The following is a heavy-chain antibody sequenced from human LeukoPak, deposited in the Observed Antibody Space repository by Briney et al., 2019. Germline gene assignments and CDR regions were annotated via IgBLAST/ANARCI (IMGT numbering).Heavy chain of an antibody. CDR1: GDSISSYS. Sequence: PSETLSLTCTVSGDSISSYSWNWIRQPPGRGLEWVAYIYDTGSINYNSSLKSRVSISIDTSKNQFSLKLNSVTAADTAVYYCARHAWNTYYTALSYWGQGTLVTVSA. CDR2: IYDTGSI. J-gene: IGHJ4*02. V-gene: IGHV4-59*01. D-gene: IGHD3-3*01. CDR3: ARHAWNTYYTALSY.